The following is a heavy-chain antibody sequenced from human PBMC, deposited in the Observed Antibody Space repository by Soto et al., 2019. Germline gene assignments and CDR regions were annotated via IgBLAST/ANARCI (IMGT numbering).Heavy chain of an antibody. V-gene: IGHV5-51*01. CDR1: GDHCLSDF. CDR3: TRLWHNYFPNYYREMDV. Sequence: LKVPCKCDGDHCLSDFSGWVRMMPGTGLERMGIIYPADSDTRYSPSSQGQVTISADKSISPVYLQWSSLKASDTAMYFFTRLWHNYFPNYYREMDVWVQRTRVAVSS. J-gene: IGHJ6*02. D-gene: IGHD3-10*02. CDR2: IYPADSDT.